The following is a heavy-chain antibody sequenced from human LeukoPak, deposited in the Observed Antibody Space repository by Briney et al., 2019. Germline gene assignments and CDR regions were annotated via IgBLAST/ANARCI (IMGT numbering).Heavy chain of an antibody. CDR2: IYYSGST. V-gene: IGHV4-39*01. J-gene: IGHJ1*01. D-gene: IGHD1-26*01. CDR3: ARQVQMGETSIQH. Sequence: SETLSLTCTVSGGSISSSRDFWGWIRQPPGKGLEWIGSIYYSGSTYYNPSLKSRVTISVDTSKKQFSLKLNSVTAADTAVYYCARQVQMGETSIQHWGQGTLVTVSS. CDR1: GGSISSSRDF.